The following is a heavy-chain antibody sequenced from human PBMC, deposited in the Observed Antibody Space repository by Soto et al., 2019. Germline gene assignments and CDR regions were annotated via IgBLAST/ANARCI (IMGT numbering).Heavy chain of an antibody. Sequence: GGSLRLSCTASGFPVNSHYMNWVRQAPGQGLEWGSLIYSNVDTNYADSVKDRFTLFTDNPKNTLYLQMSSLRADDTAVYYCVRSLTKGPYYFDYWGPGILVTVSS. CDR1: GFPVNSHY. J-gene: IGHJ4*02. D-gene: IGHD3-9*01. CDR2: IYSNVDT. CDR3: VRSLTKGPYYFDY. V-gene: IGHV3-66*01.